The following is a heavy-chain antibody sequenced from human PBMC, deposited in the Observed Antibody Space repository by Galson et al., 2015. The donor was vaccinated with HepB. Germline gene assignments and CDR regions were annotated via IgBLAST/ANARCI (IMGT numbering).Heavy chain of an antibody. D-gene: IGHD3-3*01. CDR3: ARDGKVRFLEWTQYGMDV. V-gene: IGHV3-21*01. CDR2: ISSSSSYI. J-gene: IGHJ6*02. CDR1: GFTFSSYS. Sequence: SLRLSCAASGFTFSSYSMNWVRQAPGKGLEWVSSISSSSSYIYYADSVKGRFTISRDNAKNSLYLQMNSLRAEDTAVYYCARDGKVRFLEWTQYGMDVWGQGTTVTVSS.